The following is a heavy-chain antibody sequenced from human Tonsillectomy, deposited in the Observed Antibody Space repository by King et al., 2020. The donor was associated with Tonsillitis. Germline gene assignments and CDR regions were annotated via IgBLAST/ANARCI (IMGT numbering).Heavy chain of an antibody. CDR2: IDWDDDK. Sequence: TLQECGPALVKPPQTLTLTCTFSGFSLSTSGMRVSWIRQPPGKALEWLARIDWDDDKFYSTSLKARLTISKDTSKNQVVLTMTNMDPVDTATYYCARYDSGSTWGFDYWGQGTLVTVSS. CDR1: GFSLSTSGMR. D-gene: IGHD1-26*01. V-gene: IGHV2-70*04. CDR3: ARYDSGSTWGFDY. J-gene: IGHJ4*02.